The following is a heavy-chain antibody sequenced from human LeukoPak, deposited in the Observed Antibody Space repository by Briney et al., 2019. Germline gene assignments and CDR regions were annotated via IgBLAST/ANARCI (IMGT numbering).Heavy chain of an antibody. D-gene: IGHD3-3*02. CDR3: ARDKNSILFDP. CDR2: ISAYNGNT. V-gene: IGHV1-18*01. CDR1: GYTFTNYG. Sequence: ASVKVSRKASGYTFTNYGISWVRQAPGQGLEWMGWISAYNGNTNYAQKLQGRVTMTTDTSTSTAYMELRSLRSDDTAVYYCARDKNSILFDPWGQGTLVTVSS. J-gene: IGHJ5*02.